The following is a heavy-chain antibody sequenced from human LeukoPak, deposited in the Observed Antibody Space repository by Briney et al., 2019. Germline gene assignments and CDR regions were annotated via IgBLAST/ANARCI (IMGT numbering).Heavy chain of an antibody. CDR3: ARDYSSSWYSYYYGMDV. V-gene: IGHV2-70*01. D-gene: IGHD6-13*01. CDR1: GFSLSTSGMC. CDR2: IDWDDDE. Sequence: QSGPTLVNPTLTLTLTCTFSGFSLSTSGMCVSWIRQPPGKALEWLALIDWDDDEYYSTSLKTRLTISKDTSKNQVVLTMTNMDPVDTATYYCARDYSSSWYSYYYGMDVWGQGTTVTVSS. J-gene: IGHJ6*02.